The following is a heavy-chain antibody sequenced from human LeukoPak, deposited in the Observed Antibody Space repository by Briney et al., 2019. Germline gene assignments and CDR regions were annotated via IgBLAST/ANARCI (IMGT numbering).Heavy chain of an antibody. CDR1: GFTFSSYA. V-gene: IGHV3-23*01. J-gene: IGHJ4*02. CDR3: AKDGYGSGSYLDY. D-gene: IGHD3-10*01. CDR2: ISGSGGST. Sequence: PGGSLRLSCAASGFTFSSYAMSWVRQAPGKGLEWVSAISGSGGSTYYADSVKGRFTISRDNSKNTLYLQMNSLRTEDTAVYYCAKDGYGSGSYLDYWGQGTLVTVSS.